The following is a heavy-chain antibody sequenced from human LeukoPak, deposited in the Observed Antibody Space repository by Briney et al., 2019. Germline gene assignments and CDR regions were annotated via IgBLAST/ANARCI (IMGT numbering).Heavy chain of an antibody. V-gene: IGHV3-23*01. J-gene: IGHJ3*02. D-gene: IGHD4-17*01. CDR1: VFTITAYA. Sequence: GGSLRLSCAASVFTITAYAMSWVRQSPGKGLEWVSGIGITSEYIHYADSVKGRFTISRDNSKNTVYLEMSSLRAEDAAVYYCAKDPNGDYVGAFDTWGQGTMVIVSS. CDR3: AKDPNGDYVGAFDT. CDR2: IGITSEYI.